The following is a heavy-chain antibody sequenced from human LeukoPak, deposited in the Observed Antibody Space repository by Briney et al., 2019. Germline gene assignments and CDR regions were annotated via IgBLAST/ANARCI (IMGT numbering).Heavy chain of an antibody. CDR1: GFTFSTYW. CDR2: INQDGNDI. V-gene: IGHV3-7*01. J-gene: IGHJ6*03. Sequence: GGSLRLPCAASGFTFSTYWMTWVRQAPGKGLEWVANINQDGNDIYYVDSVKGRFTISRDNAKNSLYLKMNSLRAEDTAVYYCARGYYYYYMDVWGKGTTVTVSS. CDR3: ARGYYYYYMDV.